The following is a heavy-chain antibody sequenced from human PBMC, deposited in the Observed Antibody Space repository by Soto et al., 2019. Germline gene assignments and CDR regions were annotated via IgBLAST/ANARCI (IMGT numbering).Heavy chain of an antibody. CDR3: ARMSLGLYYYDSSGYYYLGDFAFDI. Sequence: SETLSLTCTVSGGSISSGGYYWSWIRQHPGKGLEWIGYIYYSGSTNYNPSLKSRVTISVDTSKNQFSLKLSSVTAADTAVYYCARMSLGLYYYDSSGYYYLGDFAFDIWGQGTMVTVSS. J-gene: IGHJ3*02. V-gene: IGHV4-31*03. CDR1: GGSISSGGYY. CDR2: IYYSGST. D-gene: IGHD3-22*01.